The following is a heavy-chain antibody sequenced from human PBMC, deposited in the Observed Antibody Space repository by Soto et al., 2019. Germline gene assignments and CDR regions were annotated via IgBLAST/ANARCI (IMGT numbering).Heavy chain of an antibody. D-gene: IGHD6-19*01. Sequence: PSETLSLTCTVSGGSISSGGYYWNWIRQHPGKGLEWIGYTYYSENTYYNPSLNSRITISADTSKNQFSLKLSSVTAADTAVYYCERMSSSGWPIDSWGQGTLVTVSS. V-gene: IGHV4-31*03. CDR3: ERMSSSGWPIDS. CDR2: TYYSENT. J-gene: IGHJ4*02. CDR1: GGSISSGGYY.